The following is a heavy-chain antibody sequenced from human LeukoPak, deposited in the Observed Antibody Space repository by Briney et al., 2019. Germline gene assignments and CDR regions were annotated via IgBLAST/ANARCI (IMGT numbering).Heavy chain of an antibody. CDR3: ARPTYRITIFGVVIHDAFDI. V-gene: IGHV1-8*03. CDR2: MNPNSGNT. J-gene: IGHJ3*02. CDR1: GYTFTSYD. D-gene: IGHD3-3*01. Sequence: GASVKVSCKASGYTFTSYDINWVRQATGQGLEWMGWMNPNSGNTGYAQKFQGRVTITRNTSISTAYMELSSLRSEDTAVYYCARPTYRITIFGVVIHDAFDIWGQGTMVTVSS.